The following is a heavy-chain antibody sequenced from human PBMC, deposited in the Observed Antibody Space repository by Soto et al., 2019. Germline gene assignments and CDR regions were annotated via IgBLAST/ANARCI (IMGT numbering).Heavy chain of an antibody. CDR3: AKDAISGDGIWLMDS. CDR2: LLRSGSSA. V-gene: IGHV3-23*01. CDR1: GFTFRNYA. D-gene: IGHD4-17*01. J-gene: IGHJ5*02. Sequence: GGSLRLSCAASGFTFRNYAMTWARQAPGKGLEWVSSLLRSGSSAYYADSVRGRFSISSDTSASSLYLQMDNLRAEDTAIYYCAKDAISGDGIWLMDSWGQGTVVTVSS.